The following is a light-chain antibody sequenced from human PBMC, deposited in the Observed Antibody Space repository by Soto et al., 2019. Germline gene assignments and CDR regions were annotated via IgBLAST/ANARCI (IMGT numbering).Light chain of an antibody. CDR3: QQYGNSPPRVT. CDR2: GAS. V-gene: IGKV3-20*01. CDR1: QSVSSTF. Sequence: ELVLTQSPGTLSLSPGDRATLSCRASQSVSSTFLAWYQQKPGQAPRLLIYGASSRATGIPDRFTGSGSGTAFTLTITRLEPEDFAVYSCQQYGNSPPRVTFGGGTKVDIK. J-gene: IGKJ4*01.